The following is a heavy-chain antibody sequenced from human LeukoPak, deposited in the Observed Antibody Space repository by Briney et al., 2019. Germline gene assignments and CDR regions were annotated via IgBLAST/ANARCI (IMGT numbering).Heavy chain of an antibody. CDR2: IKQDGSEK. J-gene: IGHJ5*02. D-gene: IGHD1-7*01. CDR3: SSGNYADWFDP. V-gene: IGHV3-7*01. CDR1: GFTFSSYW. Sequence: PGGSLRLCCAASGFTFSSYWMSWVRQAPGKGLEWVANIKQDGSEKYYVDSVKGRFTISRDNAKNSLYLQMNSLRAEDTAVYYCSSGNYADWFDPWGQGTLVTVSS.